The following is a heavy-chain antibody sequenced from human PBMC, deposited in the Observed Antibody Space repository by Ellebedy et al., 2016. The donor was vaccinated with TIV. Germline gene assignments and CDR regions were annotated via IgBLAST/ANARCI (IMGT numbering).Heavy chain of an antibody. Sequence: GGSLRLXCSASGFTFSSYAMHWVRQAPGKGLVWVSRINSDGSSTSYADSVKGRFNISRDNAKNTLYLQMNSLRAEDTAVYYCARDQPPVLRYLYGMDVWGQGTTVTVSS. CDR2: INSDGSST. CDR3: ARDQPPVLRYLYGMDV. CDR1: GFTFSSYA. D-gene: IGHD3-9*01. V-gene: IGHV3-74*01. J-gene: IGHJ6*02.